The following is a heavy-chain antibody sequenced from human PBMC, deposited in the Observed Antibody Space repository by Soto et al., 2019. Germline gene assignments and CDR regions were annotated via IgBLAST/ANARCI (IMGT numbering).Heavy chain of an antibody. CDR3: ARGHCSSTSCYVSDYYYYGMEV. Sequence: QVQMVESGGGVVQPGRSLRLSCAASGFTFSSYGMHWVRQAPGKGLEWVAVIWYDGSNKYYADSVKGRFTISRDNSKNTLYLQMNSLRAEDTAVYYCARGHCSSTSCYVSDYYYYGMEVWGKGTTVTVSS. D-gene: IGHD2-2*01. J-gene: IGHJ6*04. CDR1: GFTFSSYG. CDR2: IWYDGSNK. V-gene: IGHV3-33*01.